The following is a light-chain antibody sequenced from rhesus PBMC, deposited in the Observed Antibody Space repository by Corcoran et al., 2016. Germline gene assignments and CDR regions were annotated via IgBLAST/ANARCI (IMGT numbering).Light chain of an antibody. Sequence: DIQMTQSPSSLSASVGDTVTITCRASQGISSWLAWYQQKPGKAPKLLIYKASRFQSGVPSRFSGNGSGKDCTLPISSLQSEDFATYYCQQYVSRPWTFGQGTKVEIK. CDR1: QGISSW. CDR2: KAS. J-gene: IGKJ1*01. CDR3: QQYVSRPWT. V-gene: IGKV1-22*01.